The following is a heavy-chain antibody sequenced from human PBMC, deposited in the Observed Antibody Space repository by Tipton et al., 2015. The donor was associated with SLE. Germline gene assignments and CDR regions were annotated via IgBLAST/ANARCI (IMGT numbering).Heavy chain of an antibody. CDR3: ARVVTVGATHYYDVDV. J-gene: IGHJ6*03. D-gene: IGHD2-15*01. CDR1: GDYITSDIYY. CDR2: VYDSGTT. V-gene: IGHV4-39*07. Sequence: TLSLTCFVSGDYITSDIYYWGWIRQPPGRGLEWIGSVYDSGTTYYNPSLKSRVTMSVDTSKTQFSLNLSSLTAADTAIYHCARVVTVGATHYYDVDVWGTGTTVTVSS.